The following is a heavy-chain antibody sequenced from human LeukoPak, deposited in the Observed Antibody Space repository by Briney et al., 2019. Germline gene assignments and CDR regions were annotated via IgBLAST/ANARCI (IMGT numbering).Heavy chain of an antibody. V-gene: IGHV3-48*04. CDR2: ISSSSSTI. J-gene: IGHJ6*03. CDR1: GLTFSSLS. Sequence: GGSLRLSRAAYGLTFSSLSMSWDRQAPGEGLGWDSYISSSSSTIYYADSVKGRFTISRDNAKNSLYLQMNSLRAEDTAVYYCARRGSSSLYYYYYMDVWGKGTTVTVSS. CDR3: ARRGSSSLYYYYYMDV. D-gene: IGHD6-6*01.